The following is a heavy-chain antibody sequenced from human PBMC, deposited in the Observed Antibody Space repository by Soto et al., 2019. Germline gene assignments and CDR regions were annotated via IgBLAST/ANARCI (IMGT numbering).Heavy chain of an antibody. CDR3: ARRAYRYSSGGMDV. D-gene: IGHD6-19*01. V-gene: IGHV5-10-1*01. Sequence: GESLKISCNGSGYSFTSSWISWVRQMPGKGLEWMGRIDPSGSYTNYSPSFQGHVTISADKSISTAYLQWSSLKASDTAMYYCARRAYRYSSGGMDVWGQGTTVTVSS. J-gene: IGHJ6*02. CDR2: IDPSGSYT. CDR1: GYSFTSSW.